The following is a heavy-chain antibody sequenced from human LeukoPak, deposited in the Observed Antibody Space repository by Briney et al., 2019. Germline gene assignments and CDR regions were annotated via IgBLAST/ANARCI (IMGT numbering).Heavy chain of an antibody. Sequence: PGGSLRLSCAASGFTFSSYGMHWVRQAPGKGLEWVAVIWYDGSNKYYADSVKGRFTISRGNSKNTLDLQMNSLRAEDTAVYYCARDRSYDFWSGYSTPDYWGQGTLVTVSS. D-gene: IGHD3-3*01. CDR1: GFTFSSYG. CDR3: ARDRSYDFWSGYSTPDY. CDR2: IWYDGSNK. V-gene: IGHV3-33*01. J-gene: IGHJ4*02.